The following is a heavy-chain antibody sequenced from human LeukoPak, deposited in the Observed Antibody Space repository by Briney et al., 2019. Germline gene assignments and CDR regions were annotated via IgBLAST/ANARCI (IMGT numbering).Heavy chain of an antibody. Sequence: SETLSLTCTVSGGSISSSSYYWGWIRQPPGKGLEWIGSIYYSGSTYYNPSLKSRVTISVDTSKNQFSLKLSSVTAADTVVYYCARDSPYIDYWGQGTLVTVSS. V-gene: IGHV4-39*01. CDR2: IYYSGST. D-gene: IGHD3-16*01. J-gene: IGHJ4*02. CDR3: ARDSPYIDY. CDR1: GGSISSSSYY.